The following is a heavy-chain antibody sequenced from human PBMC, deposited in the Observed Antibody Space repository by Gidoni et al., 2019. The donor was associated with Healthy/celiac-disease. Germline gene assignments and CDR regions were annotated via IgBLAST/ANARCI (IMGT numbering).Heavy chain of an antibody. D-gene: IGHD2-8*02. CDR1: GFTFDDYA. Sequence: EVQLVSSGGGLVQPGRSLRLSCAASGFTFDDYAMHWVRQAPGKGLEWVSGISGNSGSIGYSDSVKGRFTISRDNAKNSLYLQMNSLRAEDTALYYCATTLGYCTGGVCANWFDPWGQGTLVTVSS. J-gene: IGHJ5*02. CDR2: ISGNSGSI. CDR3: ATTLGYCTGGVCANWFDP. V-gene: IGHV3-9*01.